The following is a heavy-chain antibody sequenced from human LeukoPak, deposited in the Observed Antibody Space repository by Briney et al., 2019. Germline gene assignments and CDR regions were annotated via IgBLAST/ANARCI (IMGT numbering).Heavy chain of an antibody. J-gene: IGHJ4*02. CDR2: ISSSGSTI. CDR3: ASKRPKYYFDY. Sequence: GGSLRLSCAASGFTFSDYYMSWIRQAPGKGLEWVSYISSSGSTIYYADSVKGRFTISRDNAKNSLYLQMNSLRAEDTAVYYCASKRPKYYFDYWGQGTLVTVSS. CDR1: GFTFSDYY. V-gene: IGHV3-11*04.